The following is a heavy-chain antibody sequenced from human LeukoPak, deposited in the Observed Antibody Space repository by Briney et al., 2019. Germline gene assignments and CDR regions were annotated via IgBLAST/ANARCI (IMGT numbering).Heavy chain of an antibody. V-gene: IGHV3-74*01. CDR3: ARAPSEIGGYYPEYFRH. D-gene: IGHD3-22*01. Sequence: GGSLRLSCAASGFTFSTYWMHWVRQAPGKGLGWVSRIKSDGSTNYADSVKGRFTISRDNAKNTVSLQMNSLRPEDTGVYYCARAPSEIGGYYPEYFRHWGQGTLVTVSS. CDR2: IKSDGST. CDR1: GFTFSTYW. J-gene: IGHJ1*01.